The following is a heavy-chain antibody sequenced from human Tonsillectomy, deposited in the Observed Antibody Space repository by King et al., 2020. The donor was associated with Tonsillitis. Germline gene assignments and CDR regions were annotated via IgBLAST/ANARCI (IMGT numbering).Heavy chain of an antibody. Sequence: EVQLVESGGGLVQPGRSLRLSCTASGFTLGDYAMSWVRQAPGKGLEWVGFIRSKAYGGTTEYAASVIGRFTISRDDSKSIAYLQMNSLKPEDTAVYYCHTAMNYYYYYMDVWGKGTTVTVSS. J-gene: IGHJ6*03. CDR3: HTAMNYYYYYMDV. D-gene: IGHD3-22*01. V-gene: IGHV3-49*04. CDR1: GFTLGDYA. CDR2: IRSKAYGGTT.